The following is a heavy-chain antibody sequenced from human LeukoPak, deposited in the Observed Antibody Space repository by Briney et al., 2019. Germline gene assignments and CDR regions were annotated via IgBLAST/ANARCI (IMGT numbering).Heavy chain of an antibody. J-gene: IGHJ4*02. Sequence: PGGSLRLSCAASGFTFSTYAVNWVRQAPGKGLEWVSTISGSGDSTYYADSVKGRFTISRDNSKDTLYLQMSSVRVDDTAVYYCARERENYYDSSGLGYWGQGTLVTVSS. CDR2: ISGSGDST. V-gene: IGHV3-23*01. CDR1: GFTFSTYA. CDR3: ARERENYYDSSGLGY. D-gene: IGHD3-22*01.